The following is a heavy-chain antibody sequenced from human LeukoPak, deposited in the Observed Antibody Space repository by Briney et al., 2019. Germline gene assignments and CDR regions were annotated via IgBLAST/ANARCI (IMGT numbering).Heavy chain of an antibody. V-gene: IGHV4-4*07. CDR1: GGSISSYY. CDR2: IYTSGST. CDR3: ARAPPKNYDFWSGYQPFDY. D-gene: IGHD3-3*01. Sequence: PSETLSLTCTVSGGSISSYYWSWIRQPAGKGLEWIGRIYTSGSTNYNPSLKSRVTMSVDTSKNQFSLKLSSVTAADTAVYYCARAPPKNYDFWSGYQPFDYWGQGTLVTVSS. J-gene: IGHJ4*02.